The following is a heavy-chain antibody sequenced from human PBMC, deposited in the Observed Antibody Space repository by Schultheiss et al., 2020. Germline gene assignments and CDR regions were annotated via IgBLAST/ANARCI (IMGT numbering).Heavy chain of an antibody. CDR3: ARHALGYCSGGSCLPWFDP. CDR2: IYYSGST. CDR1: GGSISSGGYY. V-gene: IGHV4-31*03. Sequence: SETLSLTCTVSGGSISSGGYYWSWIRQHPGKGLEWIGYIYYSGSTYYNPSLKSRVTISLDTSNNQFSLRLSSVTAADTAVYYCARHALGYCSGGSCLPWFDPWGQGTLVTVSS. J-gene: IGHJ5*02. D-gene: IGHD2-15*01.